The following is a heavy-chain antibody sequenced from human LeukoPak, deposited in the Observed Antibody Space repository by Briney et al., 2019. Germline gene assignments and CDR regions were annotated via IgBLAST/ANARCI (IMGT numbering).Heavy chain of an antibody. Sequence: SETLSLTCAVSGYPISNGYYWGWIRQPPGKGLEWIGSIYYSGNTYDNPSLKSRVTISLGTSKNQFSLRLSSVTASDTAVYYCARHRLFDTTGYYYDFDYWGQGTLVTVSS. D-gene: IGHD3-22*01. CDR2: IYYSGNT. CDR3: ARHRLFDTTGYYYDFDY. J-gene: IGHJ4*02. V-gene: IGHV4-38-2*01. CDR1: GYPISNGYY.